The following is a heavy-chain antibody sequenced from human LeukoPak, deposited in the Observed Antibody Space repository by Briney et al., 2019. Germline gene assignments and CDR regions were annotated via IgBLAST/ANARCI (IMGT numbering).Heavy chain of an antibody. Sequence: SETLSLTCTVSGGSISSSSYYWGWIRQPPGKGLEWIGYIYYSGSTNYNPPLKSRVTISVDTSKNQFSLKLSSVTAADTAVYYCARGALRVRAFDIWGQGTMVTVSS. J-gene: IGHJ3*02. D-gene: IGHD2-15*01. CDR1: GGSISSSSYY. CDR2: IYYSGST. CDR3: ARGALRVRAFDI. V-gene: IGHV4-61*05.